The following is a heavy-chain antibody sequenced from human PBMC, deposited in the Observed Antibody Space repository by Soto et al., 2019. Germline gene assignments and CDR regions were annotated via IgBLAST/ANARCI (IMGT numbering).Heavy chain of an antibody. CDR2: ISSSTTI. CDR3: ARGARDCSGPSCYYYYYLDV. V-gene: IGHV3-48*01. J-gene: IGHJ6*03. D-gene: IGHD2-15*01. Sequence: GGSLRLSCAVSGFTFSSYGMNWVRQAPGKGLEWVSHISSSTTIYYADSVKGRFTISRDNAKNSLYLQMNSLRVEDTAVYYCARGARDCSGPSCYYYYYLDVWGKGTTVTVSS. CDR1: GFTFSSYG.